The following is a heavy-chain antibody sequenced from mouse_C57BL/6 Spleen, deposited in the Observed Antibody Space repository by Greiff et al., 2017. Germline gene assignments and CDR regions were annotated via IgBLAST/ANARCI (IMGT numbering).Heavy chain of an antibody. J-gene: IGHJ3*01. CDR2: INPNNGGT. CDR3: ARTQRIYYDYDGGFAY. V-gene: IGHV1-26*01. D-gene: IGHD2-4*01. Sequence: VQLQQSGPELVKPGASVKISCKASGYTFTDYYMNWVKQSHGKSLEWIGDINPNNGGTSYNQKFKGKATLTVDKSSSTAYMELRSLTSEDSAVYYCARTQRIYYDYDGGFAYWGQGTLVTVSA. CDR1: GYTFTDYY.